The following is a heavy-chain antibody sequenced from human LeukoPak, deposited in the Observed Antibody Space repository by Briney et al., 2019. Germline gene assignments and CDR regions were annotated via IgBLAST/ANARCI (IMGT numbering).Heavy chain of an antibody. D-gene: IGHD3-10*01. J-gene: IGHJ6*02. V-gene: IGHV3-13*01. Sequence: GGSLRLSWAASGFTFSSYDMHWVRQATGKGLEWVSAICTAGDTYYPGSVKGRFTISRENAKNSLYLQMNSLRAGDTAVYYCARGHTSGSLNYYYYGMDVWGQGTTVTVSS. CDR1: GFTFSSYD. CDR2: ICTAGDT. CDR3: ARGHTSGSLNYYYYGMDV.